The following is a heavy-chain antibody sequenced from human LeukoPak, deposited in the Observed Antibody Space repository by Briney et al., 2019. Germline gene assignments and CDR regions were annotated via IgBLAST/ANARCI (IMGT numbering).Heavy chain of an antibody. D-gene: IGHD6-13*01. Sequence: RPGGSLRLSCAASGFTFSDYWMSWMRQAPGKGLEWVANIKYDGDEEYYVDSVKGRFTISRDNAKNSLYLQLNSLRVEDTAVYYCKSGGAAPGSFDNWGQGTLVTVSP. V-gene: IGHV3-7*01. CDR2: IKYDGDEE. CDR1: GFTFSDYW. CDR3: KSGGAAPGSFDN. J-gene: IGHJ4*02.